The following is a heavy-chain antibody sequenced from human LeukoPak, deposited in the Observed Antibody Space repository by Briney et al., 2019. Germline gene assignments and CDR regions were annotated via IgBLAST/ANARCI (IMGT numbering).Heavy chain of an antibody. CDR2: IYSGGST. D-gene: IGHD1-1*01. Sequence: GGSLRLXCAASGFTVSSNYMSWVRQAPGKGLEWVSVIYSGGSTYYADSVKGRFTISRDNSKNTLYLQMNSLRAEDTAVYYCARVSRRAQYFDYWGQGTLVTVSS. CDR1: GFTVSSNY. J-gene: IGHJ4*02. CDR3: ARVSRRAQYFDY. V-gene: IGHV3-66*02.